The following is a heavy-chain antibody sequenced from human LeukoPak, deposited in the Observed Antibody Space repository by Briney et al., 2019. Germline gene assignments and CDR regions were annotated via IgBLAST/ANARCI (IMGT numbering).Heavy chain of an antibody. V-gene: IGHV4-30-4*01. CDR1: GGSISSGDYY. D-gene: IGHD3-10*01. CDR3: ARDSIVVRGVFDY. Sequence: SQTLSLTCTVSGGSISSGDYYWSWIRQPPGKGLEWTGYIYYSGSTYYNPSLKSRVTISVDTSKNQFSLKLSSVTAADTAVYYCARDSIVVRGVFDYWGQGTLVTVSS. CDR2: IYYSGST. J-gene: IGHJ4*02.